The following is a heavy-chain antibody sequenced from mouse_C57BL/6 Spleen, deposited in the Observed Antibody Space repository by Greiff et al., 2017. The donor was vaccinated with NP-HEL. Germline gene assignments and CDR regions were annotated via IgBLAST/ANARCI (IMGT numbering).Heavy chain of an antibody. CDR1: GYSFTSYY. V-gene: IGHV1-66*01. Sequence: QVQLQQSGPELVKPGASVKISCKASGYSFTSYYIHWVKQRPGQGLEWIGWFYPGSGNPKYNEKFKGKATLTADTSSSTAYMQLSSLTSEDSAVYYCASAEGDYAMDYWGQGTSVTVSS. J-gene: IGHJ4*01. CDR2: FYPGSGNP. CDR3: ASAEGDYAMDY.